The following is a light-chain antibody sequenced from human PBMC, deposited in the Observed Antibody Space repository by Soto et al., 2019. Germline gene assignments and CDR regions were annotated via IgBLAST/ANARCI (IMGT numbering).Light chain of an antibody. J-gene: IGKJ1*01. CDR1: QSVSRD. CDR2: GAS. Sequence: EIVLTQSPATLSVSPGERATLSCRASQSVSRDLAWYQQKPGQAPRLLIYGASTRAPSIPARFSGSGSGTDFTLTISSLQSEDFAVYYCQQYDKWPTWTFGQGTQVDIK. V-gene: IGKV3-15*01. CDR3: QQYDKWPTWT.